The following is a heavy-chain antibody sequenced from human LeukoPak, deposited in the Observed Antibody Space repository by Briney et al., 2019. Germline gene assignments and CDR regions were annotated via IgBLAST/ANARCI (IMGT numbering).Heavy chain of an antibody. Sequence: PGGSLRLSCAASGFTFSNYGMAWFRQAPGKGLEWVPTISGSGGSTYYADSVKGRFTISRDNSKNTLYVQMNSLRAEDTAVYYCAKGRDADWGQGTLVTVSS. V-gene: IGHV3-23*01. CDR1: GFTFSNYG. J-gene: IGHJ4*02. CDR2: ISGSGGST. D-gene: IGHD6-25*01. CDR3: AKGRDAD.